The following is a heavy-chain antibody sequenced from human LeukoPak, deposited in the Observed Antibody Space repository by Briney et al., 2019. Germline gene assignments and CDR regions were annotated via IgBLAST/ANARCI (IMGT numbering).Heavy chain of an antibody. CDR2: INKDGSGT. CDR3: ARGCCSVSGLYFEF. D-gene: IGHD3-9*01. Sequence: GGSLRLSCAASGFTFSNYFMGWVRQAPGKGLEWVANINKDGSGTSYADSVKGRLTISRDNAKNSLYLQMNGLRVEDTAVYYCARGCCSVSGLYFEFWGQGTLVTVSS. CDR1: GFTFSNYF. J-gene: IGHJ4*02. V-gene: IGHV3-7*03.